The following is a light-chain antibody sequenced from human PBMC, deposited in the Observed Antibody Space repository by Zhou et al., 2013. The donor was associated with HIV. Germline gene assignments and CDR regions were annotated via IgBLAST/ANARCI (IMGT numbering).Light chain of an antibody. Sequence: IRMTQSPSSFSASTGDRVTITCRASQGIGTYLAWYQQKPGEVPRLLIYAASTLQSGVPSRFSGSGSGTHFTLTISSLQPEDVGAYFCQKCNSDPFTFGPGTKVHIK. V-gene: IGKV1-27*01. J-gene: IGKJ3*01. CDR1: QGIGTY. CDR2: AAS. CDR3: QKCNSDPFT.